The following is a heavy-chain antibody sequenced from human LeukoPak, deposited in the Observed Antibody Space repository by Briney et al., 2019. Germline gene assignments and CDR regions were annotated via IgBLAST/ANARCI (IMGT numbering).Heavy chain of an antibody. Sequence: ASVKVSCKASGGTFSSYAISWVRQATGQGLEWMGWMNPNSGNTGYAQKFQGRVTMTRNTSISTAYMELSSLRSEDTAVYYCANLAQPFDYWGQGTLVTVSS. J-gene: IGHJ4*02. CDR2: MNPNSGNT. D-gene: IGHD1-14*01. CDR1: GGTFSSYA. V-gene: IGHV1-8*02. CDR3: ANLAQPFDY.